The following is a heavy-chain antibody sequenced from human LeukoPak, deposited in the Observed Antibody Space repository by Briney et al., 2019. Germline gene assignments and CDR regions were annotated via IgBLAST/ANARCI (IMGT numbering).Heavy chain of an antibody. CDR1: GFTFSSYE. V-gene: IGHV3-48*03. D-gene: IGHD5-18*01. Sequence: GGSLRLSCAASGFTFSSYEMNWVGQAPGKGLEGGSYISSSGSTIYYADSVKGRFTISRDNSKPTLYLQMNSLRAADPAVYYCAKSRWDTAMASLDYWGQGTLVTVSS. CDR3: AKSRWDTAMASLDY. CDR2: ISSSGSTI. J-gene: IGHJ4*02.